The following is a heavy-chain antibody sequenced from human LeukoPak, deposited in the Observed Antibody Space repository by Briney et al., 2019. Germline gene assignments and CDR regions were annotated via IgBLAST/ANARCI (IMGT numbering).Heavy chain of an antibody. Sequence: ASVKVSCKASGYTFTGYYMHWVRQAPGQGLEWMGRINPNSGGTNYAQKFQGRVTMTRDTSISTAYMELSRLRSDDTAVYYCARGDEEQYCSGGSCYSDGYNWLDPWGQGTLVTVSS. D-gene: IGHD2-15*01. CDR1: GYTFTGYY. CDR2: INPNSGGT. CDR3: ARGDEEQYCSGGSCYSDGYNWLDP. V-gene: IGHV1-2*06. J-gene: IGHJ5*02.